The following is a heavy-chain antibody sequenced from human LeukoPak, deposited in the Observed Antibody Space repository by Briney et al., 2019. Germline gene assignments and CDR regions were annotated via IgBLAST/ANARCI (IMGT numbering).Heavy chain of an antibody. CDR3: AREGLGFHQLLFGYFDY. V-gene: IGHV1-69*01. D-gene: IGHD2-2*01. J-gene: IGHJ4*02. CDR1: GGTFSSYA. Sequence: ASVKVSCKASGGTFSSYAISWVRQAPGQGLEWMGGIIPIFGTANYAQKFQGRVTITADDSTSTAYMELSSLRSEDTAVYYCAREGLGFHQLLFGYFDYWGQGTLVTVSS. CDR2: IIPIFGTA.